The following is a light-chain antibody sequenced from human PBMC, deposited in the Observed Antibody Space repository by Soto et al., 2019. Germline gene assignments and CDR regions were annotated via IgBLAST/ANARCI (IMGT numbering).Light chain of an antibody. CDR2: GIS. J-gene: IGKJ1*01. V-gene: IGKV3-20*01. CDR1: QSVTSNY. CDR3: QQYTAWPLT. Sequence: EVGMTQSPATLSVSPGERATLSCRASQSVTSNYLAWYQQKPGQAPRLLIHGISNRATGVPDRFSGSGSGTDFTLTISRLEPEDFAVYYCQQYTAWPLTFGQGTKVDIK.